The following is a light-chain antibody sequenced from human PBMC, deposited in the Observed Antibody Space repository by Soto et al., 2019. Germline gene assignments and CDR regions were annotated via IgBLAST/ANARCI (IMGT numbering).Light chain of an antibody. Sequence: EIVVTQSPGTLSLSPGERATLSCRASQSVSSSYLAWYQQKPGQAPRLLIYGASSRATGIPDRFSGSGAGTDFTLTISSLGAKDFAVYYCQQHGSSRSTFGQGTKVEIK. CDR3: QQHGSSRST. V-gene: IGKV3-20*01. CDR1: QSVSSSY. J-gene: IGKJ1*01. CDR2: GAS.